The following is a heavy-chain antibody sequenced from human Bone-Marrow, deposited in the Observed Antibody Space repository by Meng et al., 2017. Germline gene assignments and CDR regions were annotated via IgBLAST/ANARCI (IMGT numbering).Heavy chain of an antibody. CDR2: IYYSGST. J-gene: IGHJ3*02. Sequence: QVQLQESGPGRVKPSETLARTCTVSGGSISNYYYNWIRQPPGKELEWIGYIYYSGSTNYNPSLKSRVTISVDTSKNQFSLKLSSVTAADTAIYYCARHPAPYNSGSAFDIWGQGTMVTVSS. D-gene: IGHD6-19*01. CDR3: ARHPAPYNSGSAFDI. CDR1: GGSISNYY. V-gene: IGHV4-59*08.